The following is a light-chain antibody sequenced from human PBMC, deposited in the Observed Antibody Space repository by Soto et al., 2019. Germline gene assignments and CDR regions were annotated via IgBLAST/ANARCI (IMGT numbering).Light chain of an antibody. Sequence: QSVLTQPPSVSAAPGQKVTISCSGSSSNIGNNYVSWYQQLPGTAPKLLIYDNNKRPSGIPDRFSGSKSGTSATLGITGLQTGDEADYDCGTWDRILSDYVFGTGSKHTV. J-gene: IGLJ1*01. CDR1: SSNIGNNY. CDR2: DNN. CDR3: GTWDRILSDYV. V-gene: IGLV1-51*01.